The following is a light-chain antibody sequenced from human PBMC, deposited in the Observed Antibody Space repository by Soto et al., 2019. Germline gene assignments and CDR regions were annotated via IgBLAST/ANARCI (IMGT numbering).Light chain of an antibody. Sequence: EIVLTQSPATLSLSPGERATLSCRASQSVSSYLAWYQQKAGQAPRLLIYDASNRATGIPARFSGSVSGTDVTLTISSLGPEDFAVYYCQQRSNWPPWTFGQGTKVEIK. CDR2: DAS. CDR3: QQRSNWPPWT. V-gene: IGKV3-11*01. CDR1: QSVSSY. J-gene: IGKJ1*01.